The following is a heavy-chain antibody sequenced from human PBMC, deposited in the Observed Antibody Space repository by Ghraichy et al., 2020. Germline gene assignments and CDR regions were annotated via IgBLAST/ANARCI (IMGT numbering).Heavy chain of an antibody. CDR1: GDSIHRSTSY. Sequence: SETLSLTCNVSGDSIHRSTSYWGWVRQPPGKGLEWIASIYYSGTTYHNPSLKSRVTIVVDTSKNQFSLNLTSVTAADTAVYYCAKSTTIFDNWFDPWGQGTLVTVSS. J-gene: IGHJ5*02. CDR3: AKSTTIFDNWFDP. V-gene: IGHV4-39*01. CDR2: IYYSGTT. D-gene: IGHD3-10*02.